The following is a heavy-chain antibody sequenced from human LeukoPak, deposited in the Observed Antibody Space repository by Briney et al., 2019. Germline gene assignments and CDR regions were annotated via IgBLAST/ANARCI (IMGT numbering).Heavy chain of an antibody. D-gene: IGHD4-23*01. CDR1: GGSISSNY. CDR3: ARLPQNYDGNARFDS. V-gene: IGHV4-59*01. CDR2: ISYSGST. Sequence: PSETLSLTCTVSGGSISSNYWSWIRQPPGKGLEWIGYISYSGSTNYNPSLESRVTISEDTSKNHFSLKLSSVTAADTAVYYCARLPQNYDGNARFDSWGQGTLVTVSS. J-gene: IGHJ4*02.